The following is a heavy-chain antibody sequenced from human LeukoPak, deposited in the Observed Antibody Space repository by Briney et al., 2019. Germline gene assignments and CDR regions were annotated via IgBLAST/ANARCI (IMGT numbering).Heavy chain of an antibody. CDR2: MNPNSGNT. CDR3: ARGGRAPFVVVPATSGGSCYPFDY. D-gene: IGHD2-15*01. J-gene: IGHJ4*02. Sequence: GASVKVSCKASGYTFINYDINWVRQATGQGLEWMGWMNPNSGNTAYAQKFQGRVTMTRDTSISTIYMELSSLRSDDTAVYYCARGGRAPFVVVPATSGGSCYPFDYWGQGTLVTVSS. V-gene: IGHV1-8*01. CDR1: GYTFINYD.